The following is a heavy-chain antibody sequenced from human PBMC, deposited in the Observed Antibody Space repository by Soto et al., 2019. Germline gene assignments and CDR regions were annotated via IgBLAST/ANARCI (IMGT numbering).Heavy chain of an antibody. V-gene: IGHV4-59*01. D-gene: IGHD3-10*01. Sequence: PSETLSLTCTVSGRSISSYYWSWIRQPPGKGLEWIGYIYYSGSTNYNPSLKSRVTISVDTSKNQFSLKLSSVTAADTAVYYCARYRGVIDWFDPWGQGTLVTVSS. J-gene: IGHJ5*02. CDR3: ARYRGVIDWFDP. CDR2: IYYSGST. CDR1: GRSISSYY.